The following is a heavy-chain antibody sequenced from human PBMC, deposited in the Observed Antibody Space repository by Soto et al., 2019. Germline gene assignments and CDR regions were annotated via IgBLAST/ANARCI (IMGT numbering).Heavy chain of an antibody. V-gene: IGHV3-30*18. CDR2: TSYDGSNK. CDR3: AKDSGYSGYDVYDYYYGMDV. CDR1: GFTFSLYG. D-gene: IGHD5-12*01. J-gene: IGHJ6*02. Sequence: QVQLVESGGGVVQPGRSLRLSCAASGFTFSLYGMHWVRQAPGKGLEWVAVTSYDGSNKYYADSVKGRFTISRDNSKNTLYLQMTSLRVEDTAVYYCAKDSGYSGYDVYDYYYGMDVWGQGTTVTVSS.